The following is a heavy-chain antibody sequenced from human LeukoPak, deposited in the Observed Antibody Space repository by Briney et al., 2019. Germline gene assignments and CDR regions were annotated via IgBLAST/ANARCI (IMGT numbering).Heavy chain of an antibody. CDR3: TTELDVRPNHY. D-gene: IGHD1-14*01. Sequence: GGSLRLSCAASGLTFSNAWMSWVRQVPGKGLEWVGRIKRKSDGGTTDYAAPVKGRFTISRDDSKNTLYLQMNSPKSEDTAVYYCTTELDVRPNHYWGQGTLVTVSS. J-gene: IGHJ4*02. V-gene: IGHV3-15*01. CDR2: IKRKSDGGTT. CDR1: GLTFSNAW.